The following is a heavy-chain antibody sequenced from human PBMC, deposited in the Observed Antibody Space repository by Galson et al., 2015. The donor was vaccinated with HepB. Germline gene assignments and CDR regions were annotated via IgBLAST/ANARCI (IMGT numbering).Heavy chain of an antibody. CDR3: AKDLTADAFDI. J-gene: IGHJ3*02. Sequence: SLRLSCAASGFTFSSYGMHRVRQAPGKGLEWVAVISYDGSNKYYADSVKGRFTISRDNSKNTLYLQMNSLRAEDTAVYYCAKDLTADAFDIWGQGTMVTVSS. CDR2: ISYDGSNK. V-gene: IGHV3-30*18. CDR1: GFTFSSYG.